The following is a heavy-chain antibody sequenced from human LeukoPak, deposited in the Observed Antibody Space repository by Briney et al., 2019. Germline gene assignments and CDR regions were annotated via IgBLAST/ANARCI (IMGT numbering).Heavy chain of an antibody. J-gene: IGHJ4*02. CDR2: IYYTGST. V-gene: IGHV4-61*01. D-gene: IGHD5-18*01. CDR1: GDSVSSDSSY. CDR3: SREGAVDTAMGYED. Sequence: SETLSLTCTVSGDSVSSDSSYWSCIRQPPGKGLEWIGYIYYTGSTIYSPPLKSRVTISIDTSKNQFSLKLSSVTAADTAVYYCSREGAVDTAMGYEDWGQGTLVTVSS.